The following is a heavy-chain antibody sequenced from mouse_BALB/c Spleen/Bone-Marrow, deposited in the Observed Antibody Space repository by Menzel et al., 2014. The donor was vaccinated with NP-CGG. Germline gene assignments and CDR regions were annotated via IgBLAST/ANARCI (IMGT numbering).Heavy chain of an antibody. CDR2: IDPYYGSI. CDR3: AGSIEYRPLTY. D-gene: IGHD2-14*01. Sequence: VQLQQSGPELEKPGASVKISCKASGYSFTGYNMNWVKQTNGKSLEWIGNIDPYYGSISYNQKFKDKATLTVDRSSSTAYMQLKSLTSEDSAVYYCAGSIEYRPLTYWGQGTLVTVSA. CDR1: GYSFTGYN. J-gene: IGHJ3*01. V-gene: IGHV1-39*01.